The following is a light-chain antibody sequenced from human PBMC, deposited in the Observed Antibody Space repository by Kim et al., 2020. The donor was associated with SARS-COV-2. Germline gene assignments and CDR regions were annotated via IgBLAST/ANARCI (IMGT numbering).Light chain of an antibody. CDR3: QQYGSTPPLT. CDR2: GAS. Sequence: AGERATLSCRASQSVSSSYLAWYQQKSGQAPRLLIFGASSRATGIPDRFSGSGSGTDFTLPISRLEPEDFAVYFCQQYGSTPPLTFGGGTKVDIK. V-gene: IGKV3-20*01. J-gene: IGKJ4*01. CDR1: QSVSSSY.